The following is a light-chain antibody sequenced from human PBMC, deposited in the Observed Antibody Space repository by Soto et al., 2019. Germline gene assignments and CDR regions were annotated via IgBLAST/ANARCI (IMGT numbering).Light chain of an antibody. V-gene: IGKV3-20*01. Sequence: EIVMTQSPATLSVSPGERATLSCRASQSVSSSYLAWYQQKPGQAPRLLIYGASSRATGIPDRFSGSGSGTDLTITISRLEPEDCAVYYGQQYGSSPWTFGQGTKVDIK. CDR1: QSVSSSY. CDR3: QQYGSSPWT. J-gene: IGKJ1*01. CDR2: GAS.